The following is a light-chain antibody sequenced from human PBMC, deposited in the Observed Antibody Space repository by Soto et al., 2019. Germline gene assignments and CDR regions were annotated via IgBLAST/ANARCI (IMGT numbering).Light chain of an antibody. J-gene: IGLJ2*01. V-gene: IGLV1-44*01. Sequence: QSVLTQPPSASGTPGQSVTISCSGSSSNIGSNTVNWYQQLPGTAPKLLIYSYNQRPSGVPDRFSGSRSGTSASLAISGLQSEDEADYYCAVWDDSLNGVVFGGGTKVTVL. CDR1: SSNIGSNT. CDR2: SYN. CDR3: AVWDDSLNGVV.